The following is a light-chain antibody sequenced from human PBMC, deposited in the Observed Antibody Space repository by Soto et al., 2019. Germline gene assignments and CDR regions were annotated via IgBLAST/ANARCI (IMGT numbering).Light chain of an antibody. CDR1: SSDVGGYNY. J-gene: IGLJ1*01. V-gene: IGLV2-14*01. Sequence: QSALTQPASVSGSPGQSITISCTGTSSDVGGYNYVSWYQQHPGKAPKLMIFEVSNRPSGVSNRFSGSKSGSTASLTISGLQTEDEADYYCTSYTSSFTHLFGTGTKVTVL. CDR3: TSYTSSFTHL. CDR2: EVS.